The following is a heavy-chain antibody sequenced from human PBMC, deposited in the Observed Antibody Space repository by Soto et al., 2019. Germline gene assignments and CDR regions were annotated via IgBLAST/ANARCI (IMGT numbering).Heavy chain of an antibody. V-gene: IGHV3-30*18. CDR1: GFTFSSYG. CDR3: AKDGGDYGDYYRSLDY. Sequence: PGGSLRLSCAASGFTFSSYGMHWVRQAPGKGLEWVAVISYDGSNKYYADSVKGRFTISRDNSKNTLYLQMNSLRAEDTAVYYCAKDGGDYGDYYRSLDYWGQGTLVTVSS. D-gene: IGHD4-17*01. J-gene: IGHJ4*02. CDR2: ISYDGSNK.